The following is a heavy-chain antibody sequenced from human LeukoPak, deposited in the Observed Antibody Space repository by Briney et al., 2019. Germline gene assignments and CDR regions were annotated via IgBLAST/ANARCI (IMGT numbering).Heavy chain of an antibody. Sequence: SETLSLTCTVSGGSISSSSYYWGWIRQPPGKGLEWIGSIYYSGSTYYNPSLKSRVTISVDTSKNQFSLKLSSVTAADTAVYYCARQAPISAFSDYGGTNYYYYYGMDVWGQGTTVTVSS. CDR1: GGSISSSSYY. J-gene: IGHJ6*02. V-gene: IGHV4-39*01. CDR2: IYYSGST. CDR3: ARQAPISAFSDYGGTNYYYYYGMDV. D-gene: IGHD4-23*01.